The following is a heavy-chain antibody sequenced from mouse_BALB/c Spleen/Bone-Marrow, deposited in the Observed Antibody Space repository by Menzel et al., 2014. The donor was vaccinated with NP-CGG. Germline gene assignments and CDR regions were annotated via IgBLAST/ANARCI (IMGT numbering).Heavy chain of an antibody. CDR1: GYTFTNYW. V-gene: IGHV1-7*01. J-gene: IGHJ3*01. CDR3: ARYWDAY. D-gene: IGHD4-1*01. Sequence: QVQLQQSRAELAKPGASVKMSCKASGYTFTNYWMHWVKQRPGQGLECIGYIDPNTYYTRYNQKFKDKATLTADKSSSTAYLQLSSLTSEDSAVYYCARYWDAYWGQGTLVTVSA. CDR2: IDPNTYYT.